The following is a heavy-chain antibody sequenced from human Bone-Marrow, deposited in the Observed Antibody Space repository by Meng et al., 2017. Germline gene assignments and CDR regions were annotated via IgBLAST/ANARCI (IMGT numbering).Heavy chain of an antibody. V-gene: IGHV4-34*01. CDR3: ARGPTTMAHDFDY. Sequence: QLQRWGEGLLTPSEPLSPPGVVSGGSFSDYYWSWIRQPPGKGLEWIGEINHSGSTNYNPSLESRATISVDTSQNNLSLKLSSVTAADSAVYYCARGPTTMAHDFDYWGQGTLVTVSS. CDR1: GGSFSDYY. CDR2: INHSGST. D-gene: IGHD4-11*01. J-gene: IGHJ4*02.